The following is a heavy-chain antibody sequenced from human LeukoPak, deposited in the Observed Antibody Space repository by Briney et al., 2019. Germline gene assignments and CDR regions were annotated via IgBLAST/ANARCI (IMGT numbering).Heavy chain of an antibody. CDR3: ARGGKWLQIDY. CDR1: GGSISTDY. J-gene: IGHJ4*02. V-gene: IGHV4-59*01. CDR2: VYYSGTT. D-gene: IGHD5-24*01. Sequence: SETLSLTCTVSGGSISTDYWSWIRQPPGKGLEWIGYVYYSGTTNYNPSLKRRVTISVDTSKNQFSLKLTSVTAADTAVYYCARGGKWLQIDYWGQGTLVTVSS.